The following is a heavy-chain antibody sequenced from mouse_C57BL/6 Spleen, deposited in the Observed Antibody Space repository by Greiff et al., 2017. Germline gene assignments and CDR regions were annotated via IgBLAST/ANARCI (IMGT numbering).Heavy chain of an antibody. D-gene: IGHD2-4*01. CDR2: IYPGDGDT. V-gene: IGHV1-80*01. Sequence: QVQLQQSGAELVKPGASVKISCKASGYAFSSYWMNWVKQRPGKGLEWIGQIYPGDGDTNYNGKFKGKATLTADKSSSTAYMQLSSLTAEDSAVYFGARWMGYDYAWFAYWGQGTLVTVSA. CDR1: GYAFSSYW. CDR3: ARWMGYDYAWFAY. J-gene: IGHJ3*01.